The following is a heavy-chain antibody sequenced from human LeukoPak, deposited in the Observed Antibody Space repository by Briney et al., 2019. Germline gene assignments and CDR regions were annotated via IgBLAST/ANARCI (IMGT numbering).Heavy chain of an antibody. CDR2: ISWNSGSI. CDR1: GFTFDDYA. J-gene: IGHJ4*02. V-gene: IGHV3-9*01. Sequence: PGRSLRLSCAASGFTFDDYAMHWVRQAPGKGLEWVSGISWNSGSIAYADSVKGRFTISRDNAKNSLYLQMNSLRAEDTALYYCAKDFGRSAYDRPFDYWGQGTLVTVSS. D-gene: IGHD5-12*01. CDR3: AKDFGRSAYDRPFDY.